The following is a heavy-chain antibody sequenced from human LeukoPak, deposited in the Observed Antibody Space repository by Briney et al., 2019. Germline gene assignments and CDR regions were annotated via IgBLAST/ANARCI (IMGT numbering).Heavy chain of an antibody. CDR1: GSTFSSYW. CDR2: INSDGSST. V-gene: IGHV3-74*01. Sequence: GGSLRLSCAASGSTFSSYWMHWVRQAPGKGLVWVSRINSDGSSTSYADSVKGRFTISRDNTKNTLYLQMNSLRAEDSAVYYCARAGYDFFDYWGQGTLVTVSS. J-gene: IGHJ4*02. CDR3: ARAGYDFFDY. D-gene: IGHD5-12*01.